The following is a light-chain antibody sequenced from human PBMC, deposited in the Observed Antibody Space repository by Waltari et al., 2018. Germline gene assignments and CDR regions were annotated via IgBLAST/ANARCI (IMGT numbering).Light chain of an antibody. V-gene: IGLV1-40*01. J-gene: IGLJ2*01. CDR2: VIT. Sequence: QSGLTQPPSVSGAPGQRVTISCTGSSSNIGAGYDVHWYQLLPGTAPKLLIFVITNRPSGVPDRVSGSQSGTSASRAITGLQAEDEAGYYCQSYDSSLSGSVFGGGTKLTVL. CDR3: QSYDSSLSGSV. CDR1: SSNIGAGYD.